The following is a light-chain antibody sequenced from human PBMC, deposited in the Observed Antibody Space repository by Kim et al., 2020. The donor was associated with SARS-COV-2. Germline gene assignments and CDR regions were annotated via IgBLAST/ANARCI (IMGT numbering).Light chain of an antibody. J-gene: IGLJ2*01. CDR3: NSRDSNDNVV. CDR1: SLRSYY. Sequence: VALGQTVRITGQGDSLRSYYATGYPQQPGQAPIVVIYRKNSRPSWIPDRFAGSSSGNTASLTITGTQAGDEADYYCNSRDSNDNVVFGGGTQLTVL. V-gene: IGLV3-19*01. CDR2: RKN.